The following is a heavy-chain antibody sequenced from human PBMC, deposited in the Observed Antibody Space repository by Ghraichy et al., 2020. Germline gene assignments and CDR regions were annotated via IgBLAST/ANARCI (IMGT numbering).Heavy chain of an antibody. D-gene: IGHD5-18*01. CDR1: GFTFSSYA. CDR2: ISGSGGST. V-gene: IGHV3-23*01. CDR3: ATRAVWGYHFDY. J-gene: IGHJ4*02. Sequence: GESLNISCAASGFTFSSYAMSWVRQAPGKGLEWVSAISGSGGSTYYADSVKGRFTISRDNSKNTLYLQMNSLRAEDTAVYYCATRAVWGYHFDYWGQGTLVTVSS.